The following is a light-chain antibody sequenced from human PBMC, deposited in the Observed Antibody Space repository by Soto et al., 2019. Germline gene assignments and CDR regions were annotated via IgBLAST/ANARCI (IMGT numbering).Light chain of an antibody. Sequence: QPVLTQSPSASAYLGASVKLTCTLSSGHSNYAIAWHQQQSEKGPRYLMKLNSDGSHSKGDGIPDRFSGSSSGAERYLTISSLQSEDEADYYCQTWGSGIVVFGGGTKVTVL. CDR1: SGHSNYA. V-gene: IGLV4-69*01. J-gene: IGLJ2*01. CDR2: LNSDGSH. CDR3: QTWGSGIVV.